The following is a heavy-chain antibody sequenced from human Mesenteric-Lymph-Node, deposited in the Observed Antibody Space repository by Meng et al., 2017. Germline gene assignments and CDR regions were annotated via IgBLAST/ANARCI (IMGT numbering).Heavy chain of an antibody. D-gene: IGHD6-19*01. CDR3: ARVSSGWDYFDY. CDR1: GGSVSSGGYY. Sequence: QVQLQELGPGLVKPSQTLSLTCTVSGGSVSSGGYYWTWIRQHPGKGLEWFGHIYYSGSTFYNPSLKRRVIISIDTSKNQFSLNLRSVTAADTAVYYCARVSSGWDYFDYWGQGTLVTVS. V-gene: IGHV4-31*03. CDR2: IYYSGST. J-gene: IGHJ4*02.